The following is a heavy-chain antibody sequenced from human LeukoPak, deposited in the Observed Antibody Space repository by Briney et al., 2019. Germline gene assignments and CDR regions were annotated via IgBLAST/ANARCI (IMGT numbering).Heavy chain of an antibody. J-gene: IGHJ4*02. V-gene: IGHV3-7*01. CDR3: ARLAVVGATVGFDL. Sequence: GGSLRLSCAASGFSFSTFWMGWVRQAPGKGLDWVANINQDEGEIYYADSVRGRFTISRDNAKNSLFLQMNSLRVEDTALYYCARLAVVGATVGFDLWGQGTLVTVSS. CDR1: GFSFSTFW. D-gene: IGHD1-26*01. CDR2: INQDEGEI.